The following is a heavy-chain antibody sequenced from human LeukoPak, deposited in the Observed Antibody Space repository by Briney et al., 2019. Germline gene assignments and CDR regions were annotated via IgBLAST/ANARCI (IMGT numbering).Heavy chain of an antibody. CDR3: ASGCSSTSCYTYFDY. J-gene: IGHJ4*02. Sequence: GASVKVSCKAFGYTFTGYYMHWVRQAPGQGLEWMGWINPNSGGTNYAQKFQGRVTMTRDTSTSTVYMELSSLRSEDTAVYYCASGCSSTSCYTYFDYWGQGTLVTVSS. D-gene: IGHD2-2*02. CDR1: GYTFTGYY. CDR2: INPNSGGT. V-gene: IGHV1-2*02.